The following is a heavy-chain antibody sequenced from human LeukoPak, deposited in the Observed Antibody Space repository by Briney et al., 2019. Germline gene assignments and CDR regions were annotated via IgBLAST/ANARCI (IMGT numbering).Heavy chain of an antibody. D-gene: IGHD1-26*01. V-gene: IGHV3-30*04. Sequence: PGGSLRLSCAAAGFTFSKFAMHWVRQAPGKGLEWVAVVSYDGSYKYYADSVKGRFTISRDNSKNTLYLQMNSLRAEDTAVYYCASRRGSNRPFDYWGQGTLVTVSS. CDR3: ASRRGSNRPFDY. J-gene: IGHJ4*02. CDR1: GFTFSKFA. CDR2: VSYDGSYK.